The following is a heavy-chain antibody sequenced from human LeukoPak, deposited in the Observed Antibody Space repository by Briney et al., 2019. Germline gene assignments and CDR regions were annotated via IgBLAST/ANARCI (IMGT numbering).Heavy chain of an antibody. CDR3: ARGDPDAFDI. V-gene: IGHV1-18*01. CDR2: ISAYDGNT. CDR1: GYTFTSYD. J-gene: IGHJ3*02. Sequence: ASVKVSCKASGYTFTSYDINWVRQATGQGLEWMGWISAYDGNTNYAQKLQGRVAMTTDTSTSTAYMELRSLRSDDTAVYYCARGDPDAFDIWGQGTMVTVSS.